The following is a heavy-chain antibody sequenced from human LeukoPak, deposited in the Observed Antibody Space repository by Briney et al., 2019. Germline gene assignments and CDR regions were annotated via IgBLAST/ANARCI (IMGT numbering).Heavy chain of an antibody. CDR2: MNPNSGNT. Sequence: GASVKVSCKASGYTFTSYDINWVRQATGQGLEWMGWMNPNSGNTGYARKFQGRVTMTRNTSTSTAYMELSSLRSEDTAVYYRARGWKGGSYRPYWGQGTLVTVSS. J-gene: IGHJ4*02. CDR1: GYTFTSYD. V-gene: IGHV1-8*01. D-gene: IGHD1-26*01. CDR3: ARGWKGGSYRPY.